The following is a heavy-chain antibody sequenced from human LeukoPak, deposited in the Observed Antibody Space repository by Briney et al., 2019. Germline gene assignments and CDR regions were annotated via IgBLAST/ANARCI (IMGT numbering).Heavy chain of an antibody. CDR3: ARDRGGHRGYYFDY. V-gene: IGHV3-30*03. Sequence: PGGSLRLSCAASGFTFSSYGMHWVRQAPGKGLEWVAVISYDGSNKYYADSVKGRFTISRDNSKNTLYLQMNSLRAEDTAVYYCARDRGGHRGYYFDYWGQGTLVTVSS. CDR1: GFTFSSYG. CDR2: ISYDGSNK. J-gene: IGHJ4*02. D-gene: IGHD3-10*01.